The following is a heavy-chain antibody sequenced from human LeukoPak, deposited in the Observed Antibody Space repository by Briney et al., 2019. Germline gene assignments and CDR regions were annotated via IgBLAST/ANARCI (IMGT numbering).Heavy chain of an antibody. CDR3: ARLGASYSSSWFDY. Sequence: GASVKVSCKSSGYIFTGYYIHWVRQMPGKGLEWMGIIYPGDSDTRYSPSFQGQVTISADKSISTAYLQWSSLKASDTAMYYCARLGASYSSSWFDYWGQGTLVTVSS. D-gene: IGHD6-13*01. V-gene: IGHV5-51*01. CDR2: IYPGDSDT. CDR1: GYIFTGYY. J-gene: IGHJ4*02.